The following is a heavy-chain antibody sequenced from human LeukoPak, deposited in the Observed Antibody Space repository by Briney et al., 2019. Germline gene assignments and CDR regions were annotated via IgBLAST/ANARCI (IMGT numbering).Heavy chain of an antibody. D-gene: IGHD6-19*01. V-gene: IGHV4-59*01. CDR1: RDSISSYY. Sequence: SETLSLTCTVSRDSISSYYWSWIRQPPGKGLEWIGYIYYSGRTNYNPSLTSRVTISLETSKNKIPRKLSSVTPADTAVYYCARDGRGYSSGPAVGYFDYWGQGTLVTVSS. CDR3: ARDGRGYSSGPAVGYFDY. CDR2: IYYSGRT. J-gene: IGHJ4*02.